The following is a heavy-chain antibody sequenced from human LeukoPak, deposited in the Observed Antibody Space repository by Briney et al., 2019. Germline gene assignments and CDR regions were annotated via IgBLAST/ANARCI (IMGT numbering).Heavy chain of an antibody. V-gene: IGHV3-23*01. CDR2: ISGSGHST. D-gene: IGHD1-26*01. J-gene: IGHJ5*02. CDR3: ALHHGSYYLGRWFDP. Sequence: GGSLRLSCAASGFTFSSYAMSWVRQAPGKGLEWVSAISGSGHSTYYADSVKGRFTISRDKSKNTLYLQMKSLRADDTAVYYCALHHGSYYLGRWFDPWGQGILVTVSS. CDR1: GFTFSSYA.